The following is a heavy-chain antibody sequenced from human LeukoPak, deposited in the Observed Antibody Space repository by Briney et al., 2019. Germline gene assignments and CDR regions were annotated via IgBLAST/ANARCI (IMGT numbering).Heavy chain of an antibody. V-gene: IGHV3-13*01. CDR1: GLTFSSYD. CDR3: VLGAYWNDDRNAFHI. CDR2: IGATGDT. J-gene: IGHJ3*02. D-gene: IGHD1-1*01. Sequence: GGSLRLSCAASGLTFSSYDMHWVRQAPGKGLEWVSSIGATGDTYYAGSVKGRFTISRENAKKSLYLQMSSLRVEDTAVYFCVLGAYWNDDRNAFHIWGPGTMVTVSS.